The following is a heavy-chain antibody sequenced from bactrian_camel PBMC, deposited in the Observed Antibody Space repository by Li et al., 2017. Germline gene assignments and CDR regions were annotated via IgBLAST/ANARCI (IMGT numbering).Heavy chain of an antibody. Sequence: VQLVESGGGLVQPGGSLRLSCAASRFTFSNYAIAWVRQAPGKGLEWVSTISSMSTLSYYADSVKGRFTISRDNAKNTLYLQMNSLKTEDTAVYYCATERWFSTWGQGTQVTVS. D-gene: IGHD2*01. V-gene: IGHV3S31*01. CDR3: ATERWFST. J-gene: IGHJ6*01. CDR1: RFTFSNYA. CDR2: ISSMSTLS.